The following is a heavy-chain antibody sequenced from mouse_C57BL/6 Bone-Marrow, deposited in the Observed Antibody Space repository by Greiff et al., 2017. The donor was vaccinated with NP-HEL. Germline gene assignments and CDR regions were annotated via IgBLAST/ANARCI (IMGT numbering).Heavy chain of an antibody. J-gene: IGHJ4*01. CDR1: GFTFSDYG. D-gene: IGHD2-12*01. CDR2: ISSGSSTI. V-gene: IGHV5-17*01. Sequence: DVQLVESGGGLVKPGGSLKLSCAASGFTFSDYGMHWVRQAPEKGLEWVAYISSGSSTIYYADTVKGRFTISRDNAKNTLFLQMTSLRSEETDMYYCARSYRGLSYYAMDYWGQGTSVTVSS. CDR3: ARSYRGLSYYAMDY.